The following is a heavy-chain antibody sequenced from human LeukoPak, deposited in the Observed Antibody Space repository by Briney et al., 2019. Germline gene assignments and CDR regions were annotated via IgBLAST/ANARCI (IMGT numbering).Heavy chain of an antibody. Sequence: SETLSLTCTVSGGSISSSSYYWGWIRQPPGKGLEWIGSIYHSGSTYYNPSLKSRVTISVDTSKNQFSLKLSSVTAADTAVYYCARDWTWGQGTLVTVSS. D-gene: IGHD3-3*01. CDR2: IYHSGST. J-gene: IGHJ5*02. CDR1: GGSISSSSYY. CDR3: ARDWT. V-gene: IGHV4-39*07.